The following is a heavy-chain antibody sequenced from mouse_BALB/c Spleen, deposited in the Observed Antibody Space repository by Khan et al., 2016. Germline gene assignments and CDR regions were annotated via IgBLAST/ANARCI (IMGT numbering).Heavy chain of an antibody. V-gene: IGHV1-87*01. CDR1: GYTFTSYW. CDR2: IYPGDGDT. CDR3: ARCGDDAMDY. J-gene: IGHJ4*01. Sequence: QVRLQQSGAELARPGASVKLSCKASGYTFTSYWMQWVKQRPGQGLEWIGAIYPGDGDTRYTQKFKGKATLTADKSSSTAYMQLSSLASEDSAVYYCARCGDDAMDYWGQGTSVTVSS. D-gene: IGHD3-3*01.